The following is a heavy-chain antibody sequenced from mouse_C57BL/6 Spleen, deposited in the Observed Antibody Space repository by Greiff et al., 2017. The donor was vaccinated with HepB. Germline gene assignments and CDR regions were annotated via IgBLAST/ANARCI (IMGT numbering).Heavy chain of an antibody. CDR1: GFTFSSYA. CDR3: ARDRGDGYFYFDY. J-gene: IGHJ2*01. CDR2: ISDGGSYT. D-gene: IGHD2-3*01. Sequence: EVNLVESGGGLVKPGGSLKLSCAASGFTFSSYAMSWVRQTPEKRLEWVATISDGGSYTYYPDNVKGRFTISRDNAKNNLYLQMSHLKSEDTAMYYCARDRGDGYFYFDYWGQGTTLTVSS. V-gene: IGHV5-4*01.